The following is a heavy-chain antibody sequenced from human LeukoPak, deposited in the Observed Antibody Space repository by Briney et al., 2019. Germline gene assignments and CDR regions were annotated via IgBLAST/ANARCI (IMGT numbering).Heavy chain of an antibody. J-gene: IGHJ6*02. Sequence: RGESLKISCKGSGYSFTSYWIGWVRQMPGKGLEWMGIIYPGDSDTRYSPSFQGQVTISADKSISTAYLQWSSLKASDTAMYYCARRRTSKVRGVISYGMDVWGQGTTVTVSS. CDR1: GYSFTSYW. D-gene: IGHD3-10*01. CDR3: ARRRTSKVRGVISYGMDV. V-gene: IGHV5-51*01. CDR2: IYPGDSDT.